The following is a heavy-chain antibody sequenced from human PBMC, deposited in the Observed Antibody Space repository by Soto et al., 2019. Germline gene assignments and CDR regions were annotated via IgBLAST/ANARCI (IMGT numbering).Heavy chain of an antibody. D-gene: IGHD3-10*01. CDR2: ISAYNGNT. CDR3: ARGTDGAGSYYHYYHYRDL. J-gene: IGHJ6*03. Sequence: QVQLVQSGAEVKKPGASVKVSCKASGYTFTSYGISWVRQAPGQGLEWMGWISAYNGNTNYAQKLQGRVTMTTDTSTSRAYRELRSVRSDDTAVYYCARGTDGAGSYYHYYHYRDLWGKGTTVTVS. V-gene: IGHV1-18*01. CDR1: GYTFTSYG.